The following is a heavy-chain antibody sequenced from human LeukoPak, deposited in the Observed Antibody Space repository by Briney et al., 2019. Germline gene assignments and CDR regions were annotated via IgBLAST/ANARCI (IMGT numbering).Heavy chain of an antibody. CDR2: IFPSGGEI. Sequence: GGSLRLSCAASGFTFSSYSMNWVRQPPGKGLEWVSSIFPSGGEIHYADSMRGRFTISRDNSKSTLSLQMNSLRAEDTAIYYCATYRQVLLPFESWGQGTLVTVSS. J-gene: IGHJ4*02. D-gene: IGHD2-8*02. CDR1: GFTFSSYS. CDR3: ATYRQVLLPFES. V-gene: IGHV3-21*04.